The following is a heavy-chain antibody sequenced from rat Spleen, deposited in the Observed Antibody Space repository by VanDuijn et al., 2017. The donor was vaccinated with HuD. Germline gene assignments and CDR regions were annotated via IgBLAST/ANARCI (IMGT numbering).Heavy chain of an antibody. Sequence: QVQLKESGPGLVKPSETLSLTCTVSGSSFTSYHVSWVRQPPRKGLEWMGVIWGDGSTAYNSALKSRLSISRDTSKSHVFLKMNSLQTEDTATYYCARLAGYWGQGVMVTVSS. V-gene: IGHV2-32*01. CDR1: GSSFTSYH. J-gene: IGHJ2*01. CDR3: ARLAGY. CDR2: IWGDGST.